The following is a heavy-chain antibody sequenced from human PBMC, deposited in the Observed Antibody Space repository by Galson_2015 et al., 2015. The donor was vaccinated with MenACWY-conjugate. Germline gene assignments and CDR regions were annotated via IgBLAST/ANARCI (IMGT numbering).Heavy chain of an antibody. Sequence: SLRLSCAASGFTYSAYWMSWVRQAPGKGPEWVANIKQDGSEKHYVESVKGRFTISRDNAKDSLYLQLDRLRAEDTAVYYCARVTYDSSWAGSPPYTTSYYMDVWGSGTTVTVSS. J-gene: IGHJ6*03. V-gene: IGHV3-7*04. CDR1: GFTYSAYW. CDR3: ARVTYDSSWAGSPPYTTSYYMDV. CDR2: IKQDGSEK. D-gene: IGHD3/OR15-3a*01.